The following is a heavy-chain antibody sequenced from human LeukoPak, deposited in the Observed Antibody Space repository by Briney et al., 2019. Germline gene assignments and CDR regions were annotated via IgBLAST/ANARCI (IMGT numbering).Heavy chain of an antibody. CDR2: IYPADSDI. D-gene: IGHD2-15*01. CDR3: ARQEYCSGGSCYTWFDP. CDR1: GYSINNYW. Sequence: GESLKISCKGSGYSINNYWIGWVRQMPGKGLEWMGIIYPADSDIRYSPSFQGQVTISADKSISTAYLQWSSLKASDTAIYYCARQEYCSGGSCYTWFDPWGQGTLVIVSS. J-gene: IGHJ5*02. V-gene: IGHV5-51*01.